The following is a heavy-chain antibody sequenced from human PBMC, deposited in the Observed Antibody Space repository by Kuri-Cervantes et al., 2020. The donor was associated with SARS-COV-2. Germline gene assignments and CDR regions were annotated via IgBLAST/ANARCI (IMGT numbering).Heavy chain of an antibody. Sequence: GGSLRLSCAASGFTFSSYSMNWVRQAPGKGLVWVSRINSDGSSTSYADSVKGRFTISRGNAKNTLYLQMNSLRAEDTAVYYCARDPGYDFWSGYYPRGFDPWGQGTLVTVSS. J-gene: IGHJ5*02. CDR3: ARDPGYDFWSGYYPRGFDP. CDR2: INSDGSST. D-gene: IGHD3-3*01. CDR1: GFTFSSYS. V-gene: IGHV3-74*01.